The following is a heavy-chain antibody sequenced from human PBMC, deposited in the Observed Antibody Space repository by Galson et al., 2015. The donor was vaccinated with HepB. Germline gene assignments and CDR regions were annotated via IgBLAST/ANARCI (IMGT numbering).Heavy chain of an antibody. D-gene: IGHD2-15*01. CDR2: INTYNRHT. CDR3: ARGASVVVVDSIQNNWFGP. CDR1: GYTFSSFS. V-gene: IGHV1-18*01. J-gene: IGHJ5*02. Sequence: SVKVSCKASGYTFSSFSITWVRQAPGQGLEWMGWINTYNRHTNYAQKFQGRVTMTTDTSTSTAFMELRSLRSDDTAIYYCARGASVVVVDSIQNNWFGPWGQGTLVTVSS.